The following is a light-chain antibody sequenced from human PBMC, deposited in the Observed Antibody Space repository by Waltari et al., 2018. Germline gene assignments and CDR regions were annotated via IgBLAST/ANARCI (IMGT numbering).Light chain of an antibody. CDR1: QSVRNYY. V-gene: IGKV3-20*01. CDR3: QQYGSSPTT. J-gene: IGKJ2*01. Sequence: EIVLTQSPDTLSLSPVERATLSCWASQSVRNYYFAWYQQKPGQAPRILMYAASTRAAGIPDRFSARGSGTDFTLTISRLEPEDFAVYYCQQYGSSPTTFGQGTKLEI. CDR2: AAS.